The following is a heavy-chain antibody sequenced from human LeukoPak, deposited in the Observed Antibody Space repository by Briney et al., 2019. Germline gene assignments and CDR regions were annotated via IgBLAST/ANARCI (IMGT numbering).Heavy chain of an antibody. CDR3: ARGIAARPTPYYYYYYYMDV. Sequence: ASVKVSCKASGYTFTGYYMHWVRQAPGQGHEWMGWINPNSGGTNYAQKFQGRVTMTRDTSISTAYMELSRLRSDDTAVYYCARGIAARPTPYYYYYYYMDVWGKGTTVTVSS. CDR1: GYTFTGYY. J-gene: IGHJ6*03. CDR2: INPNSGGT. D-gene: IGHD6-6*01. V-gene: IGHV1-2*02.